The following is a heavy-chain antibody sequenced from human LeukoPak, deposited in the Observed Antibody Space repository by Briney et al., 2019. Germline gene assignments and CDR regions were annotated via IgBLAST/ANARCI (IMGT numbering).Heavy chain of an antibody. CDR1: GYTFTDYY. CDR2: INPNSGGT. D-gene: IGHD5-24*01. CDR3: AREVTRWLQEIHY. V-gene: IGHV1-2*02. Sequence: ASVKVSCKASGYTFTDYYIHWVRQAPGQGLEWMGWINPNSGGTNYAQKFQGRVTMTRDTSISTAYMELSRLRSDDTAVYYCAREVTRWLQEIHYWGQGTLVTVSS. J-gene: IGHJ4*02.